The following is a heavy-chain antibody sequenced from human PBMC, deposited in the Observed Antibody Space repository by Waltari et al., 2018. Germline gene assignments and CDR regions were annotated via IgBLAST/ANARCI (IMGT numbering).Heavy chain of an antibody. J-gene: IGHJ5*02. V-gene: IGHV4-59*08. D-gene: IGHD3-3*01. CDR3: ARLDYDFWSGYFNWFDP. CDR1: GGSISSYY. Sequence: QVQLQESGPGLVKPSETLSLTCTVSGGSISSYYWSWIRPPPGKGLEWIGYIYYSGSTNYNPSLKSRVTISVDTSKNQFSLKLSSVTAADTAVYYCARLDYDFWSGYFNWFDPWGQGTLVTVSS. CDR2: IYYSGST.